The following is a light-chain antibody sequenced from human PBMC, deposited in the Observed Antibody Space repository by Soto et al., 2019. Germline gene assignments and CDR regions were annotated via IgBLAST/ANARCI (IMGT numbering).Light chain of an antibody. CDR3: QRYNSWPLT. V-gene: IGLV2-14*01. CDR1: SSDIGGYYY. J-gene: IGLJ2*01. CDR2: QVT. Sequence: QSVLTQPASVSGSPGQSITISCTGTSSDIGGYYYVSWYQHHPGKAPKLLIYQVTNRPSRVSNRFSGSKSGNTASLTINSLQSEDFAVYYCQRYNSWPLTFGGGTKVTVL.